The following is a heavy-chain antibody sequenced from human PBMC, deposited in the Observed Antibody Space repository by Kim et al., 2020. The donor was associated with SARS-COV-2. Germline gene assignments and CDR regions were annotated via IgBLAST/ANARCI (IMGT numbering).Heavy chain of an antibody. CDR2: INHSGNT. CDR3: SRESRRSYSIEGNMDY. CDR1: GGSFSGYY. V-gene: IGHV4-34*01. Sequence: SETLSLTCAVYGGSFSGYYWSWIRQPPGKGLEWLGEINHSGNTNYNPSIKSRVTISVDTSENPFSPKLSSVTAPDTAESYVSRESRRSYSIEGNMDYWC. D-gene: IGHD1-26*01. J-gene: IGHJ6*03.